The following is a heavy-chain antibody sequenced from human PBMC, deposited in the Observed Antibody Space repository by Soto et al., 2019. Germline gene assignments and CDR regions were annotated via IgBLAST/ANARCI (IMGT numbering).Heavy chain of an antibody. CDR1: GGSISSYY. J-gene: IGHJ6*02. V-gene: IGHV4-59*01. D-gene: IGHD2-21*02. CDR3: ARSYCGGDCYEATHYYYYGMDV. Sequence: QVQLQESGPGLVKPSETLSLTCTVSGGSISSYYWSWIRQPPGKGLEWIGYIYYSGSTNYNPSLKSRVTISVDTSKNQFSLKRSSVTAADTAVYYCARSYCGGDCYEATHYYYYGMDVWGQGTTVTVSS. CDR2: IYYSGST.